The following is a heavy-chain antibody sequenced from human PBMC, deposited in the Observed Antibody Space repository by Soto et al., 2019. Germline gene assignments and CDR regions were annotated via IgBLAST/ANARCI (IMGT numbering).Heavy chain of an antibody. CDR2: IYYSVST. J-gene: IGHJ3*02. CDR1: GGSIRSGGYY. CDR3: ARDPQKFGSDAFDI. D-gene: IGHD3-3*01. Sequence: SETLSLTGTVSGGSIRSGGYYWSCIRQHPGKGLEWIGYIYYSVSTYYNPSLKSRATISVDTSKNQFSLKLSSVTAADTAVYYCARDPQKFGSDAFDIWGQGTMVTVSS. V-gene: IGHV4-31*03.